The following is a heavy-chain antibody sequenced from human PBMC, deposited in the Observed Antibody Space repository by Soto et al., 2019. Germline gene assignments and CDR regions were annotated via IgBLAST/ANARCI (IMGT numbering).Heavy chain of an antibody. CDR1: GFTFSSYS. V-gene: IGHV3-21*01. Sequence: ESGGGLVKPGGSLRLSCAASGFTFSSYSMNWVRQAPGKGLEWVSSISSSSSYIYYADSVKGRFTISRDNAKNSLYLQMNSLRAEDTAVYYCARPGHSDYYYMDVWGKGTTVTVSS. CDR3: ARPGHSDYYYMDV. J-gene: IGHJ6*03. CDR2: ISSSSSYI. D-gene: IGHD2-15*01.